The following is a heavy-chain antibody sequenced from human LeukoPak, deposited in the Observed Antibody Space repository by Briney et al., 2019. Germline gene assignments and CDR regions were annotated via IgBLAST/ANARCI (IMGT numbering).Heavy chain of an antibody. V-gene: IGHV3-30-3*01. CDR3: ARGGLIVAIVGLFDY. CDR2: ISYDGSNK. Sequence: AGRSLRLSCAASGFTFSSYAMHWVRQAAGEGLEWVAVISYDGSNKYYADSVKGPFTISRDNSKNTLYLQMNSLRAEDTAVYYCARGGLIVAIVGLFDYWGQGTLVTVSS. CDR1: GFTFSSYA. J-gene: IGHJ4*02. D-gene: IGHD5-12*01.